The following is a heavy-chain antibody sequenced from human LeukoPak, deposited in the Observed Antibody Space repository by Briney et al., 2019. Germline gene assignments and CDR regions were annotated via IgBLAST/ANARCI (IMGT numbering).Heavy chain of an antibody. CDR3: AGDQGGSAHRHAFDI. CDR2: MYHTGSS. CDR1: GGSVYTIDYY. V-gene: IGHV4-61*08. J-gene: IGHJ3*02. Sequence: SETLSLTCTVSGGSVYTIDYYWSWIRQPPGKGLEWIGYMYHTGSSIYSPSLKSRLTISVDTSKNQFSLNLSSMTAADTAVYYCAGDQGGSAHRHAFDIWGQGTLVTVSS. D-gene: IGHD1-26*01.